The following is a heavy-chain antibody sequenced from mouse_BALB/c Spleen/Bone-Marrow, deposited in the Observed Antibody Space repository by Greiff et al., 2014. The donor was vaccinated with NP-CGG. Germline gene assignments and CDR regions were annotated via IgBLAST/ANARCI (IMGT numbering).Heavy chain of an antibody. CDR3: TRQPYYGYFDY. J-gene: IGHJ2*01. D-gene: IGHD1-1*01. Sequence: EVQLQQSGGGLVQPGGSMKLSCVASGFTFSNYWMNWVRQSPEKGLEWVAEIRLKSNNYATHYAESVKGRFTISRDDSKSSVYLQMNNLRAEDTGIYYCTRQPYYGYFDYWGQGTTLTVS. V-gene: IGHV6-6*02. CDR2: IRLKSNNYAT. CDR1: GFTFSNYW.